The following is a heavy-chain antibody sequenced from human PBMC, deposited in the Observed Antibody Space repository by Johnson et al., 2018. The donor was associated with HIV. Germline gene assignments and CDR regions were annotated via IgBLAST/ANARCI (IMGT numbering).Heavy chain of an antibody. CDR2: INWNGGST. CDR3: ARDPILCCGGDCYSSFVGAVDI. D-gene: IGHD2-21*02. CDR1: GFTFDDYG. V-gene: IGHV3-20*04. Sequence: VQLVESGGGVVRPGGSLRLSCAASGFTFDDYGMSWVRQAPGKGLEWVSGINWNGGSTGYADSVKGRFTISRDNAKNSLYLQMNSLRAEDTALYYCARDPILCCGGDCYSSFVGAVDIWGQVTMVTVSS. J-gene: IGHJ3*02.